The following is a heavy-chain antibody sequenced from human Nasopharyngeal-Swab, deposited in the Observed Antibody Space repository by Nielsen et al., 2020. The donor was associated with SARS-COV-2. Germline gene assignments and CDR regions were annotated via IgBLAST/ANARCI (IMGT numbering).Heavy chain of an antibody. J-gene: IGHJ4*02. D-gene: IGHD5-12*01. CDR3: AREVATMGLGY. V-gene: IGHV4-59*01. CDR2: IYYSGST. Sequence: SETLSLTCTVSGGSISSYYWSWIRQPPGKGLEWIGYIYYSGSTNYNPSLKSRVTISVDTSKNQFSLKLSSVTAADTAVYYCAREVATMGLGYWGQGTLVTVSS. CDR1: GGSISSYY.